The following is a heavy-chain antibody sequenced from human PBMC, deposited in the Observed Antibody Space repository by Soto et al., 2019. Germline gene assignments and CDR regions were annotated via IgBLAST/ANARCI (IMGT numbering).Heavy chain of an antibody. V-gene: IGHV4-59*08. CDR1: GGSIRDYY. CDR2: IYYTGTT. J-gene: IGHJ4*02. CDR3: ARLGGYYKPFAS. Sequence: SETLSLTCTVSGGSIRDYYWGWIRQSPGKGLEWIGYIYYTGTTKYNPSLKSRVTISVDSSKNQFSLKLDSVTAADTAVYYCARLGGYYKPFASWAQGTLVTVS. D-gene: IGHD3-22*01.